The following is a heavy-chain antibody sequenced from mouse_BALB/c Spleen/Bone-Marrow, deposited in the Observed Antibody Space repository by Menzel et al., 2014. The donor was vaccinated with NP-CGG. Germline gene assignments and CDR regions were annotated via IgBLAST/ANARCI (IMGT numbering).Heavy chain of an antibody. Sequence: EVKVVESGGGLVKPGGSLKLSCAASGFTFSSYAMSWVRQTPEKRLEWVASISSGGSTYYPDSVKGRFTISRDNARNILYLQMSSLRSEDTAMYYCAREEYGQKVYAMDYWGQGTSVTVSS. CDR3: AREEYGQKVYAMDY. CDR2: ISSGGST. CDR1: GFTFSSYA. J-gene: IGHJ4*01. D-gene: IGHD2-10*02. V-gene: IGHV5-6-5*01.